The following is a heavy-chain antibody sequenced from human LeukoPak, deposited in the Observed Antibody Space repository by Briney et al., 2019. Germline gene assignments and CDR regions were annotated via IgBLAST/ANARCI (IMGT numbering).Heavy chain of an antibody. CDR2: INPNSGGT. D-gene: IGHD3-10*01. CDR1: GYTFTDCH. J-gene: IGHJ4*02. Sequence: ASVKVSCKASGYTFTDCHMHWVRQAPGQGLEWMGWINPNSGGTNYAQEFQGRVTMTRDTSISTAYMELSRLRSDDTAVYYCARDLSYYGSGSYFFDYWGQGTLVTVSS. V-gene: IGHV1-2*02. CDR3: ARDLSYYGSGSYFFDY.